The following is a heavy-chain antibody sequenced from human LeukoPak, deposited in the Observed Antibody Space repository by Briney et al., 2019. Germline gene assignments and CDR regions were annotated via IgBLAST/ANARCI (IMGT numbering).Heavy chain of an antibody. CDR2: ISYDGSNK. CDR3: AKVKSSGYFSPSCFDY. J-gene: IGHJ4*02. D-gene: IGHD3-22*01. Sequence: SGGSLRLSCAASGFTFSSYGMHWVRQAPGKGLEWVAVISYDGSNKYYADSVKGRFTISRDNSKNTLYLQMNSLRAEDTAVYYCAKVKSSGYFSPSCFDYWGQGTLVTVSS. V-gene: IGHV3-30*18. CDR1: GFTFSSYG.